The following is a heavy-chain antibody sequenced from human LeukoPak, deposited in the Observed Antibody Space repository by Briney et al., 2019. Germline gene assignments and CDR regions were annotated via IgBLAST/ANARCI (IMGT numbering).Heavy chain of an antibody. Sequence: PGRSLRLSCAASGFTFSSYAMHWVRQAPGKGLEWVANIKQDGSEKYYVDSVKGRFTISRDNAKNSLYLQMNSLRAEDTAVYYCARARVVTKWIDYWGQGTLVTVSS. V-gene: IGHV3-7*03. CDR2: IKQDGSEK. J-gene: IGHJ4*02. CDR1: GFTFSSYA. CDR3: ARARVVTKWIDY. D-gene: IGHD2-21*02.